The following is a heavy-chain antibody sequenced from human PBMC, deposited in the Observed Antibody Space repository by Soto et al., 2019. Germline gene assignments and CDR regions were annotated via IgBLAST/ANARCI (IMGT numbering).Heavy chain of an antibody. D-gene: IGHD2-2*01. Sequence: GGSLRLSCAASGFSFSSYSMNWVRQAPGKGLEWVASISSSRSYIYYADSVKGRFTIARDNAKNSLYLQMNSLRAEDTAVYYCARDYCSSTSCYYPWGKGALVTVSS. CDR2: ISSSRSYI. J-gene: IGHJ5*02. CDR1: GFSFSSYS. V-gene: IGHV3-21*01. CDR3: ARDYCSSTSCYYP.